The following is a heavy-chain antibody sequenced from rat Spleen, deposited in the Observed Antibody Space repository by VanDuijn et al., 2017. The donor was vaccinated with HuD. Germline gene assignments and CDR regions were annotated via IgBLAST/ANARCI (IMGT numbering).Heavy chain of an antibody. CDR3: AVAGYGY. D-gene: IGHD1-7*01. CDR2: VSSDGVNT. Sequence: VQLKESGPGLVQPSQTLSLTCTVSGFSLTSNSVSWVRQPPGKGLEWVSSVSSDGVNTYYPDSVKGRFTISRDNAENIVYLQMNSLKCEDTAIYYCAVAGYGYWGQGVMVTVSS. CDR1: GFSLTSNS. V-gene: IGHV5-58*01. J-gene: IGHJ2*01.